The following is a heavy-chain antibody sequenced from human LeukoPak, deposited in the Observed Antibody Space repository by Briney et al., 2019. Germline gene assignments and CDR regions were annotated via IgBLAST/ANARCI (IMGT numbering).Heavy chain of an antibody. CDR1: GGSFSGYY. D-gene: IGHD3-9*01. CDR3: ARGPLYYDILTGYYRYGMDV. CDR2: INHSGST. Sequence: SETLSLTCAVYGGSFSGYYWSWIRQPPGKGLEWIGEINHSGSTNYNPSLKSRVTISVDTSKNQFSLKLSSVTAADTAVYYCARGPLYYDILTGYYRYGMDVWGQGTTVTVSS. J-gene: IGHJ6*02. V-gene: IGHV4-34*01.